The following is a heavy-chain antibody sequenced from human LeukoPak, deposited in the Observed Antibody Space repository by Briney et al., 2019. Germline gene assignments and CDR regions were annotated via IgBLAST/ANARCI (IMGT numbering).Heavy chain of an antibody. J-gene: IGHJ3*02. CDR2: ISAYNGNT. V-gene: IGHV1-18*01. CDR1: GYTFTNYG. CDR3: ARNYYASGSDDAFDI. D-gene: IGHD3-10*01. Sequence: ASVKVSCKASGYTFTNYGISWVRQAPGQGLEWMGWISAYNGNTNYAQKLQGRVTMTTDTSTSTAYMELRSLRSDDTAVYYCARNYYASGSDDAFDIWGQGTTVTVSS.